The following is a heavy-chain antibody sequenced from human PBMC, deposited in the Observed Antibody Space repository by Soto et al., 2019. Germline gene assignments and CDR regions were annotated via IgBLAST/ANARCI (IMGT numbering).Heavy chain of an antibody. D-gene: IGHD1-26*01. V-gene: IGHV3-73*01. CDR1: GFTFSGSA. J-gene: IGHJ5*02. CDR2: IRSKANSYAT. CDR3: APPVGVVGATNH. Sequence: GGSLRLSCAASGFTFSGSAMHWVRQAYGKGLEWVGRIRSKANSYATAYAASVNGRFTISRDGSKNTAYLQMNSLKTEDTAVYYCAPPVGVVGATNHWGQGTPVTVSS.